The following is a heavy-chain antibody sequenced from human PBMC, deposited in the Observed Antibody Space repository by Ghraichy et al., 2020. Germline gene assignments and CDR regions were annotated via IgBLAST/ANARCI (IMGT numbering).Heavy chain of an antibody. D-gene: IGHD2/OR15-2a*01. Sequence: SETLSLTCAVSGGSISSTNWWSWVRQPPGKGLEWVGEIYHSGNTNYNPSLKSRVSISVDKSKNRFSLKLNSVTAADTAIYYCSSGTLIHGFTAPLNYWGQGTLVTVSS. V-gene: IGHV4-4*02. J-gene: IGHJ4*02. CDR3: SSGTLIHGFTAPLNY. CDR2: IYHSGNT. CDR1: GGSISSTNW.